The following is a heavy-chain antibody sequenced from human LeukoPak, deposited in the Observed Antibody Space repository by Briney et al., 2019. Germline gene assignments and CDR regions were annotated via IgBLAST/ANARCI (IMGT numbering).Heavy chain of an antibody. CDR1: GGSISSGSYY. D-gene: IGHD1-26*01. CDR3: ARPRWYSGSYEGAFDI. V-gene: IGHV4-61*02. J-gene: IGHJ3*02. Sequence: SETLSLTCTVSGGSISSGSYYWNWIRQPAGKGLEWIGRIYTSGSTSGSTNYNPSLMSRITMSVDTSKNQFSLRLNSVTAADTAVYYCARPRWYSGSYEGAFDIWGQGTMVTVSS. CDR2: IYTSGSTSGST.